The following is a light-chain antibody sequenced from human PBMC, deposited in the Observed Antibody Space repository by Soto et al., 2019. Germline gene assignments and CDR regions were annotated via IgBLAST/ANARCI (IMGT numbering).Light chain of an antibody. CDR3: QQYNSYST. CDR2: DAS. J-gene: IGKJ1*01. V-gene: IGKV1-5*01. CDR1: QGISTW. Sequence: DIQMSQSPSSVSASVGDRVTIPFRASQGISTWLAWYQQKPGKAPKLLIYDASSLESGVPSRFSGSGSGTEFTLTISSLQPDDFATYYCQQYNSYSTFGQGTKVDI.